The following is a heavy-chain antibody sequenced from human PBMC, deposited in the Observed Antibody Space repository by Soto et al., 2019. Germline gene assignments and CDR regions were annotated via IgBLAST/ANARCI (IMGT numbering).Heavy chain of an antibody. CDR1: GYTFTGYY. D-gene: IGHD1-26*01. CDR2: INPNSGGT. Sequence: ASLKVSCKASGYTFTGYYMHWVRQAPGQGLEWMGWINPNSGGTNYAQKFQGRVTMTRDTSISTAYMELSRLRSDDTAVYYCARDRWEPPFYYYYGMDVWGQGTTVTVSS. J-gene: IGHJ6*02. V-gene: IGHV1-2*02. CDR3: ARDRWEPPFYYYYGMDV.